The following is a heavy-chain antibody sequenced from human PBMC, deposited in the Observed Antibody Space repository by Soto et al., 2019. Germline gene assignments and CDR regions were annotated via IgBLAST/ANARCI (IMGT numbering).Heavy chain of an antibody. J-gene: IGHJ4*02. CDR3: LSDQKWAYDY. Sequence: SMRGPCVAPGITFSRHWMHWVRQAPGKGLSWVSHIGPDGYKTRDADSVKGRFIISRDNARNTLYLQMNSLRYDDTAVYYCLSDQKWAYDYWGPGILVTVSS. D-gene: IGHD1-26*01. CDR1: GITFSRHW. CDR2: IGPDGYKT. V-gene: IGHV3-74*01.